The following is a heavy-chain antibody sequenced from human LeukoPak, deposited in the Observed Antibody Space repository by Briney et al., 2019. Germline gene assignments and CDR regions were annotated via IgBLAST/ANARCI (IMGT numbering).Heavy chain of an antibody. V-gene: IGHV3-7*01. CDR3: ARVGAWDLQRVFEY. Sequence: GGSLRLSCAASGFRFGDYWMTWARHIPGKGLEWVANIKQDGAEKHYAESVEGRFIISRDNAKNSLYLGMDILKVEDTAVYYCARVGAWDLQRVFEYWGQGTLVTVSS. CDR2: IKQDGAEK. CDR1: GFRFGDYW. D-gene: IGHD1-26*01. J-gene: IGHJ4*02.